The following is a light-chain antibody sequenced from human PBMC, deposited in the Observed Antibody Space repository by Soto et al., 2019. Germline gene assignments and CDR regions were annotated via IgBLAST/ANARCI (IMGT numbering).Light chain of an antibody. Sequence: DIVMTQSPDSLAVSLGERATIDCKSSQSVFSNSNNKNCIAWYQQKSGQPPKLLIYWASSRESGVPDRFSGGGSGTDFTLTISSLQAEEVATYYCQHYYSIPRTFGQGTRVEIK. J-gene: IGKJ1*01. CDR1: QSVFSNSNNKNC. CDR2: WAS. V-gene: IGKV4-1*01. CDR3: QHYYSIPRT.